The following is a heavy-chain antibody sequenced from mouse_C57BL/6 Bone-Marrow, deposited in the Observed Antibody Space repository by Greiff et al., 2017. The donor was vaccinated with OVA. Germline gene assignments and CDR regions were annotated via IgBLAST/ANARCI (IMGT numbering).Heavy chain of an antibody. CDR1: GYTFTDYY. CDR3: ERWGYGSSDVGY. V-gene: IGHV1-26*01. CDR2: INPNNGGT. D-gene: IGHD1-1*01. Sequence: VQLQQSGPELVKPGASVKISCKASGYTFTDYYMNWVKQSHGKSLEWIGDINPNNGGTSYNQKFKGKATLTVDKSSSTAYMELRSLTSEASAVYYCERWGYGSSDVGYWGQGTTLTVSS. J-gene: IGHJ2*01.